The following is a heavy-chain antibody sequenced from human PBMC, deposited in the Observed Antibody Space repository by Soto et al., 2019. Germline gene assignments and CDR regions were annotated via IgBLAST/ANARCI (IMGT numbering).Heavy chain of an antibody. CDR2: ISSDGSNK. J-gene: IGHJ4*02. D-gene: IGHD3-22*01. V-gene: IGHV3-30-3*01. Sequence: GGSLRLSCAASGFTFSSYAMHWVRQAPGKGLEWVAVISSDGSNKYYADSVKCRFTISRDNSKNTLYLQMNSLRPEDTAVYYCARGTERITMIVVYWGQGTLVTVSS. CDR3: ARGTERITMIVVY. CDR1: GFTFSSYA.